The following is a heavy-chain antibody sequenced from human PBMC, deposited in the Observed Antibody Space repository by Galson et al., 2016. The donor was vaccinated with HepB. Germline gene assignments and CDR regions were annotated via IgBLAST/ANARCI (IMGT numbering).Heavy chain of an antibody. J-gene: IGHJ4*02. CDR3: AGGGYSHGVLLPVDY. V-gene: IGHV4-39*01. Sequence: SETLSLTCSVSVGSTSSRSYHWGWIRQSPGKGLEWIGTIFYSGTVYDNASLRSRVTITVDKSKNQFSLKMTSVTAADTAVYYGAGGGYSHGVLLPVDYWGQGILVTVSS. CDR1: VGSTSSRSYH. D-gene: IGHD6-25*01. CDR2: IFYSGTV.